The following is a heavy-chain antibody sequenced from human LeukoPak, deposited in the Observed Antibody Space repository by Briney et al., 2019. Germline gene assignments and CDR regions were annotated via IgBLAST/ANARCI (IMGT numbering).Heavy chain of an antibody. CDR2: IYTSGST. J-gene: IGHJ4*02. CDR3: ARRGGGVVGYYFDY. D-gene: IGHD3-16*01. CDR1: GDSISSGDYY. V-gene: IGHV4-61*02. Sequence: SETLSLTCTVSGDSISSGDYYWSWIRQPAGKGLEWIGRIYTSGSTNYNPSLKSRVTISVDTSKNQFSLKLSSVTAADTAVYYCARRGGGVVGYYFDYWGQGTLVTVSS.